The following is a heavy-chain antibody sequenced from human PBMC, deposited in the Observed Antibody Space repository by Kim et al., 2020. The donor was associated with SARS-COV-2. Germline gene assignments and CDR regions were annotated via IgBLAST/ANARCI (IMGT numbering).Heavy chain of an antibody. J-gene: IGHJ5*02. Sequence: GGSLRLSCAASGFSFDDSAMHWVRQAPGKGLEWVSGINYNSGRIGYADSVKGRFTISRDNAKKSLYLQMNSLRDEDTALYYCAKARLTDSYWCDPWGQGT. V-gene: IGHV3-9*01. CDR2: INYNSGRI. D-gene: IGHD6-25*01. CDR3: AKARLTDSYWCDP. CDR1: GFSFDDSA.